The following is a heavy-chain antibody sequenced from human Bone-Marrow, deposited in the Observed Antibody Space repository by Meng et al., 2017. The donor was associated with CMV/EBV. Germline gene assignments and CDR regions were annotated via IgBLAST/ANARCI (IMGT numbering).Heavy chain of an antibody. CDR2: MNPNSGNT. V-gene: IGHV1-8*01. CDR3: ARAYYDNWSGHCLGY. D-gene: IGHD3-3*01. CDR1: GYTFTSYD. Sequence: ASVKVSCKASGYTFTSYDINWVRQATGQGLEWMGWMNPNSGNTGYAQKFQGRVNMTMIRSTTSAYMELSSLKSEDTAVYYCARAYYDNWSGHCLGYWGQGTLVTVSS. J-gene: IGHJ4*02.